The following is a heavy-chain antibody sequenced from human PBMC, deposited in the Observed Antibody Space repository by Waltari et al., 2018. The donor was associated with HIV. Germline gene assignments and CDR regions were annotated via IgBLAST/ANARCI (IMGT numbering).Heavy chain of an antibody. CDR2: ISWDGGST. V-gene: IGHV3-43*01. CDR1: GFAFNDYT. CDR3: VKQNYPYDSSGYLHFDY. Sequence: EVQLVESGGVVIQPGGSLRLSCAASGFAFNDYTMHWVRPVPGKGLEWVSLISWDGGSTYYADSVKGRFIISRDNSKNSLYLQMNSLRTEDTALYYCVKQNYPYDSSGYLHFDYWGQGTLVTVSS. J-gene: IGHJ4*02. D-gene: IGHD3-22*01.